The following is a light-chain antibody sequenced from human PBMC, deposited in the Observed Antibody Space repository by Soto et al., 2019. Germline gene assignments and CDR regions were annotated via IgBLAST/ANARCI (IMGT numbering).Light chain of an antibody. V-gene: IGKV3-15*01. CDR3: QQYKDWTPYT. CDR1: QRISSN. CDR2: GAS. J-gene: IGKJ2*01. Sequence: EILMTQSQATLSFSPGERATLSCRASQRISSNVAWYQLKPGQAPRLLIYGASTRATGVPARFSGGGSGTEFTLTISSLQSEDFAVYFCQQYKDWTPYTFGQGTKLEIK.